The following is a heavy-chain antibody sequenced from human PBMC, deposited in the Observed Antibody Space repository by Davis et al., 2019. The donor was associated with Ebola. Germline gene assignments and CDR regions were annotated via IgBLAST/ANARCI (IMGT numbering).Heavy chain of an antibody. J-gene: IGHJ4*02. Sequence: SVKVSCKASGGTFSSYAISWVRQAPGQGLEWMGGIIPIFGTANYAQKFQGRVTMTRNTSISTAYMELSSLRSEDTAVYYCARERWLRGYYFNYWGQGTLVTVSS. CDR2: IIPIFGTA. CDR3: ARERWLRGYYFNY. CDR1: GGTFSSYA. D-gene: IGHD5-12*01. V-gene: IGHV1-69*05.